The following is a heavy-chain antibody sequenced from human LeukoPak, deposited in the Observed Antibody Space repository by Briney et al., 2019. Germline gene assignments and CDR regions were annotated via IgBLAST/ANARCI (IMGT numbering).Heavy chain of an antibody. D-gene: IGHD3-10*01. CDR2: IRSKANSYAT. CDR3: TRHVGFGELLLNWFDP. J-gene: IGHJ5*02. Sequence: GGSLRLSCAASGFTFSGSAMHWVRQASGKGLEWVGRIRSKANSYATAYAASVKGRFTISRDDSKNTAYLQMNSLKTEDTAVYYCTRHVGFGELLLNWFDPWGQGTLVTVSS. V-gene: IGHV3-73*01. CDR1: GFTFSGSA.